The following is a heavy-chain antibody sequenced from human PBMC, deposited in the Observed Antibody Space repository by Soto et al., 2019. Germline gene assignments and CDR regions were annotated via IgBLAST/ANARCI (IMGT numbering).Heavy chain of an antibody. CDR3: ARGPRGPGVDY. V-gene: IGHV4-34*01. CDR1: GGSFSGYY. J-gene: IGHJ4*02. Sequence: KPSETLSLTCAVYGGSFSGYYWSWIRQPPGKGLEWIGEINHSGSTNYNPSLKSRVTISVDTSKNQFSLKLSSVTAADTAVYYCARGPRGPGVDYWGQGTLVTVSS. D-gene: IGHD4-17*01. CDR2: INHSGST.